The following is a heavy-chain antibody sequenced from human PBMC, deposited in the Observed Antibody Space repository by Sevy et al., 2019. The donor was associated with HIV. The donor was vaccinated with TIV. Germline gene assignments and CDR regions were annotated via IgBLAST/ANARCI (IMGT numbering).Heavy chain of an antibody. Sequence: SETLSLTCTVSGGSISSYYWSWIRQPPGKGLEWIGHIYYSGSTNYNPSLKSRVTISVDTSKNQFSLKLSSVTAADTAVYYCARGRYYDFWSGYYTGLSYYYYYYMDVWGKRTTVTVSS. CDR3: ARGRYYDFWSGYYTGLSYYYYYYMDV. CDR1: GGSISSYY. J-gene: IGHJ6*03. D-gene: IGHD3-3*01. CDR2: IYYSGST. V-gene: IGHV4-59*01.